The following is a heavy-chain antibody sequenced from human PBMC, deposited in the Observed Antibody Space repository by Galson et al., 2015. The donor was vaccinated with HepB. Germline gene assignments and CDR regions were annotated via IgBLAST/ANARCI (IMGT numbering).Heavy chain of an antibody. J-gene: IGHJ6*02. CDR2: IIPIFGTA. CDR3: ARAGNWNYPTYYYYGMDV. CDR1: GGTFSSYA. D-gene: IGHD1-7*01. Sequence: SVKVSCKASGGTFSSYAISWVRQAPGQGLEWMGGIIPIFGTANYAQKFQGRVTITADESTSTAYMELSSLRSEDTAVYYCARAGNWNYPTYYYYGMDVWGQGTTVTVSS. V-gene: IGHV1-69*13.